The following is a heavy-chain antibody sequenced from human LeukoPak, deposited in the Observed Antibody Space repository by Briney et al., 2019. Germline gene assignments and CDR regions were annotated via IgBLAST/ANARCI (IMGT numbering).Heavy chain of an antibody. CDR1: GGSFSGYY. J-gene: IGHJ3*02. CDR2: INQSGST. D-gene: IGHD6-25*01. Sequence: SETLSLTCAVYGGSFSGYYWSWIRQPPGKGLEWIGEINQSGSTNYNPSLKSRVTISVDTSKNQFSLKLNSMTAADTAVYYCATIQRAHAFDIWGQGTVVTVSS. CDR3: ATIQRAHAFDI. V-gene: IGHV4-34*01.